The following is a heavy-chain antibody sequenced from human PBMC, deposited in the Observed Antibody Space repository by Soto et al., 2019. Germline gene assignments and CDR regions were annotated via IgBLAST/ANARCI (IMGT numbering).Heavy chain of an antibody. D-gene: IGHD3-3*01. J-gene: IGHJ4*02. CDR3: ATVEWDVLPATFHS. CDR1: GGSISSTAYY. V-gene: IGHV4-39*01. Sequence: QLQLQESGPGLVKPSETLSLTCTVSGGSISSTAYYWGWIRQPPGKGLEWIGNIYYTGSTYCNPSLRSRVTISVDTSENQFSLKVTSVTAADTAVYYCATVEWDVLPATFHSWGQGALVTVSS. CDR2: IYYTGST.